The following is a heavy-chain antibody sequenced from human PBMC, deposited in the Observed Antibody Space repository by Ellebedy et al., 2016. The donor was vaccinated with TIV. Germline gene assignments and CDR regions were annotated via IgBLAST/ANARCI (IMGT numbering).Heavy chain of an antibody. CDR1: GYSINSGFY. CDR3: ARGPVLYNFDAFDI. D-gene: IGHD1-1*01. J-gene: IGHJ3*02. V-gene: IGHV4-38-2*02. CDR2: IYFSGTT. Sequence: SETLSLTCTVSGYSINSGFYWGWIRQPPGKGLEWIASIYFSGTTYYTPSLKSRVTISADTSKNQFSLKLTSLTAPDPAVYYCARGPVLYNFDAFDIWGQGTMVTVAS.